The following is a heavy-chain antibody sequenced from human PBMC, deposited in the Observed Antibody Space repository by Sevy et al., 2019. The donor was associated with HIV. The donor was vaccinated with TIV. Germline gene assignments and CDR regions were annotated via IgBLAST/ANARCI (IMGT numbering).Heavy chain of an antibody. CDR3: ARDRNNYDSSGYPKGIDV. CDR1: GYTFTGYG. CDR2: SSACNGTT. D-gene: IGHD3-22*01. J-gene: IGHJ6*02. Sequence: ASVKVSCKASGYTFTGYGMSWVRQAPGQGLEWMGWSSACNGTTNYAQMLQGRVTMTTDTSTSTAYMELRRLRSDDTAVYYCARDRNNYDSSGYPKGIDVWGHGTTVTVSS. V-gene: IGHV1-18*01.